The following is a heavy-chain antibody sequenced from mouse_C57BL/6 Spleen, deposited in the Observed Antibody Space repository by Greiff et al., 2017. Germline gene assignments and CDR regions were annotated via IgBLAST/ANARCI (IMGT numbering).Heavy chain of an antibody. J-gene: IGHJ4*01. V-gene: IGHV1-4*01. Sequence: VQLQQSGAELARPGASVKMSCKASGYTFTSYTMHWVKQRPGQGLEWIGYINPSRGYTKYNQKFKDKATLTADKSSSTAYMQLSSLTSEYSAVYYCASRSSGYAMDYWGQGTSVTVSS. D-gene: IGHD3-2*02. CDR3: ASRSSGYAMDY. CDR2: INPSRGYT. CDR1: GYTFTSYT.